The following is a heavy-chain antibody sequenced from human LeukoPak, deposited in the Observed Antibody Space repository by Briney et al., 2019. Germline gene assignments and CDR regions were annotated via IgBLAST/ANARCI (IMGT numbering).Heavy chain of an antibody. V-gene: IGHV1-8*01. CDR2: MNPNSGNT. J-gene: IGHJ3*02. CDR3: ASARTYCGGDCYSGDAFDI. D-gene: IGHD2-21*02. CDR1: GYTFTSYD. Sequence: ASVKVSCKASGYTFTSYDINWVRQATGQGLEWMGWMNPNSGNTGYAQEFQGRVTMTRNTSISTAYMELSSLRSEDTAVYYCASARTYCGGDCYSGDAFDIWGQGTMVTVSS.